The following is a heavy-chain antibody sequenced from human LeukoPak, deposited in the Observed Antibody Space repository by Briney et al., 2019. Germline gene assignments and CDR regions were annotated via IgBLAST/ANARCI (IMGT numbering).Heavy chain of an antibody. V-gene: IGHV4-39*01. CDR1: GGSISSSSYY. CDR3: ALRYFDRDY. D-gene: IGHD3-9*01. J-gene: IGHJ4*02. Sequence: SETLSLTCTVSGGSISSSSYYWGWIRQPPGKGLEWIGRIYYSGSTYYNPSLKSRVTISVDTSKNQFSLKLSSVTAADTAVYYCALRYFDRDYWGQGTLVTVSS. CDR2: IYYSGST.